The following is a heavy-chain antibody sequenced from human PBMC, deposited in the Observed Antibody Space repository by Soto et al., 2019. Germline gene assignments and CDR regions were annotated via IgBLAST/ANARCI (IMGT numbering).Heavy chain of an antibody. CDR1: GDGVASWG. V-gene: IGHV1-18*01. J-gene: IGHJ3*02. CDR2: ISAYNGNT. CDR3: SIVRHYTAGSSFAASFDT. Sequence: GASVAVSWAACGDGVASWGRSWVRQAPGQGLEWMGWISAYNGNTNYAQKLQGRVTMTTDTSTSTAYMELRSLRSDDTAVYYCSIVRHYTAGSSFAASFDTWGQGTMVTVS. D-gene: IGHD6-6*01.